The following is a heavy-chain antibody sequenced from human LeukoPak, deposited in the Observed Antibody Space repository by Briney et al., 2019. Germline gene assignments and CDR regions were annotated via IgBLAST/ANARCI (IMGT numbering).Heavy chain of an antibody. J-gene: IGHJ4*02. Sequence: GGSLRLSCAASGFTFSSYAMSWVRQAPGKGLEWVSAISGSGGSTYYADSVKGRFTISRDNSKNTLYLQMNSLRAEDTAVYYCAKWGSSGYYPYYFDCWGQGTLVTVSS. D-gene: IGHD3-22*01. CDR2: ISGSGGST. CDR1: GFTFSSYA. V-gene: IGHV3-23*01. CDR3: AKWGSSGYYPYYFDC.